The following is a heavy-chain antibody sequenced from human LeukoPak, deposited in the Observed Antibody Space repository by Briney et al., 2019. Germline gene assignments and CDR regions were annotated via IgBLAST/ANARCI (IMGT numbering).Heavy chain of an antibody. Sequence: PGGSLRLSCAASGFTFSSYAVSWVRQAPGKGLEWVSAITGSGGSAYYADSVKGRFTISRDNAKNSLYLQMNSLRAEDTAVYYCARKKPQLGDYYYYGMDVWGQGTTVTVSS. D-gene: IGHD1-14*01. J-gene: IGHJ6*02. CDR1: GFTFSSYA. CDR3: ARKKPQLGDYYYYGMDV. V-gene: IGHV3-23*01. CDR2: ITGSGGSA.